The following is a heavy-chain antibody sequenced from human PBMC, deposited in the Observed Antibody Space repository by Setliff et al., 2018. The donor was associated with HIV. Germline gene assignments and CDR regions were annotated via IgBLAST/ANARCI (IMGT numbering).Heavy chain of an antibody. D-gene: IGHD3-3*01. Sequence: ASVKVSCKASEYTFTNYYIHWVRQGPGHGLEGVGIMNPSGGSTTYAQKFQDRVTMTRYTSTSTGYMERRSLSSEDTAMYFCARESRNDFWSGYYRTFDIWGQGTMVTVSS. CDR2: MNPSGGST. V-gene: IGHV1-46*01. CDR3: ARESRNDFWSGYYRTFDI. J-gene: IGHJ3*02. CDR1: EYTFTNYY.